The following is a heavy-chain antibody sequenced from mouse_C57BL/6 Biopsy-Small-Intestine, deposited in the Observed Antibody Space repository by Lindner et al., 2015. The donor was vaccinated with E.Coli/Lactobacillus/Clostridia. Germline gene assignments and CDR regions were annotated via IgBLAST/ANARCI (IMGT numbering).Heavy chain of an antibody. V-gene: IGHV1-84*02. D-gene: IGHD1-1*02. CDR2: INPGNGNT. CDR1: GYTFNNYP. Sequence: SVKVSCKASGYTFNNYPMHWVRQAPGQGLEWMGWINPGNGNTKYSQDFQGRVTITRDTSATTTYMELNTLRSEDRAVYFCARESEIIYYDGSSYYFDYWGQGTLVTVSS. J-gene: IGHJ2*01. CDR3: ARESEIIYYDGSSYYFDY.